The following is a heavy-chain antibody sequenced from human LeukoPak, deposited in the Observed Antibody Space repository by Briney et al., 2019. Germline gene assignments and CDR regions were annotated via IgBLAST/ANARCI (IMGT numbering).Heavy chain of an antibody. CDR3: ASGPFQQPLDY. D-gene: IGHD6-13*01. V-gene: IGHV4-61*02. J-gene: IGHJ4*02. Sequence: SETLSLTCTVSGGSISSGGYYWSWIRQPPGKGLEWIGRIYTSGSTNYNPSLKSRVTMSVDTSKNQFSLKLSSVTAADTAVYYCASGPFQQPLDYWGQGTLVTVSS. CDR2: IYTSGST. CDR1: GGSISSGGYY.